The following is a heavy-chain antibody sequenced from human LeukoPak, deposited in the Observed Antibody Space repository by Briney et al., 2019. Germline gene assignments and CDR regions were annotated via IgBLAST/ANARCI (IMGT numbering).Heavy chain of an antibody. CDR2: LYTRGST. Sequence: GGSLRLSCAASGFTVSGNYMNWVRQAPGKGLEWVSILYTRGSTYYPDSVRGRFTISRDNSRNTVYLQMNSLRVEDTAVYYCAIWFGELSGQWGQGTLVTVSS. V-gene: IGHV3-53*01. J-gene: IGHJ4*02. CDR1: GFTVSGNY. D-gene: IGHD3-10*01. CDR3: AIWFGELSGQ.